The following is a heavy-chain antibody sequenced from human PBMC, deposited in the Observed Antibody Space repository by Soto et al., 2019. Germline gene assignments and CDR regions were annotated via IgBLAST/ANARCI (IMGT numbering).Heavy chain of an antibody. Sequence: EVQLVEAGGGLVQPGGSLRLSCVASGFTVSSNYMSWVRQAPGKGLEWGSVIYSGTTDGSTNYADSVKGRFTISRDNSKNTLYLQMNSLGAEDTAVYYCARDPKVGATIGGPGKFDYWGQGTLVTVSS. J-gene: IGHJ4*02. CDR2: IYSGTTDGST. V-gene: IGHV3-66*01. CDR3: ARDPKVGATIGGPGKFDY. D-gene: IGHD1-26*01. CDR1: GFTVSSNY.